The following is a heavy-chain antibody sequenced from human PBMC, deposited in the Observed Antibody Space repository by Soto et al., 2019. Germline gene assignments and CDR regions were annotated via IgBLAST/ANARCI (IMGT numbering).Heavy chain of an antibody. CDR2: ISGSGGSP. CDR1: GFTFNSYT. Sequence: EVQLLESGGGLVQPGGSLRLSCAASGFTFNSYTMAWVRQAPGKGLEWVSSISGSGGSPSYADSVQGRFTISRDNSRNTLSLQMNSLRAEDTATYYCAKARYSGISFYVPDYWGHGSLVTVS. D-gene: IGHD5-12*01. J-gene: IGHJ4*01. CDR3: AKARYSGISFYVPDY. V-gene: IGHV3-23*01.